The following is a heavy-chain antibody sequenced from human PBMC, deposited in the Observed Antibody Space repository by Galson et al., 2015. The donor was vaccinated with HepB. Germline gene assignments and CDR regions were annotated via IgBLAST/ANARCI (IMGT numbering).Heavy chain of an antibody. CDR3: ARDYSSGFDY. Sequence: SLRLSCAASGFTFSSYAMHWVRQAPGKGLEWVAIISYDGSNKYYADSVKGRFTISRDNSKNTLYLQMNSLRAEDTAVYYCARDYSSGFDYWGQGTLVTVSS. CDR2: ISYDGSNK. V-gene: IGHV3-30-3*01. CDR1: GFTFSSYA. J-gene: IGHJ4*02. D-gene: IGHD3-22*01.